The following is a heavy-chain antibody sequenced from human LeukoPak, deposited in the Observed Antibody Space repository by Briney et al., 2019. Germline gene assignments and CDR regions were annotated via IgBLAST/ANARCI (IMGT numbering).Heavy chain of an antibody. J-gene: IGHJ5*02. D-gene: IGHD2-2*01. CDR1: GFTFSDYY. V-gene: IGHV3-11*01. CDR2: ISSSSSTI. CDR3: AVALGTSCYAVLCPYNWFDP. Sequence: RSGGSLSLSCAASGFTFSDYYMSWLRQAPGKRLEWVSYISSSSSTIYYADSVKGRFTICRYNAKNSQYLQMISLRAEDTAVYYCAVALGTSCYAVLCPYNWFDPWGQGTLVTVSS.